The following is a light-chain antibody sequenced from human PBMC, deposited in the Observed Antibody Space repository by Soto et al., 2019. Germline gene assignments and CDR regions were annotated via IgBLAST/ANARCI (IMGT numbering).Light chain of an antibody. J-gene: IGLJ3*02. CDR2: NVS. V-gene: IGLV2-11*01. CDR1: SSDVGGYNY. CDR3: CSYAGTYPWV. Sequence: QSALTQPRSVSGSPGQSVTISCNGTSSDVGGYNYVSWYQQYPGKAPKLMIYNVSKRPSGVPDRFSGSKSGNTASLTISGLQVEDEADYYCCSYAGTYPWVFGGGTKLTVL.